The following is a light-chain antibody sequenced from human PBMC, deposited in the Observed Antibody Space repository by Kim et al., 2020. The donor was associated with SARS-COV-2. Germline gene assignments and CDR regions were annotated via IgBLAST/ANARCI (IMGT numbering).Light chain of an antibody. CDR2: DAS. CDR3: QQCGSSLWT. V-gene: IGKV3-20*01. J-gene: IGKJ1*01. CDR1: QTVTSNY. Sequence: SPGQRATLSFRASQTVTSNYLAWYQQNPGQAPRLLIYDASSRATGIPDRFSGSGSGTDFTLSISRLEPEDFAVYYCQQCGSSLWTFGQGAKVDIK.